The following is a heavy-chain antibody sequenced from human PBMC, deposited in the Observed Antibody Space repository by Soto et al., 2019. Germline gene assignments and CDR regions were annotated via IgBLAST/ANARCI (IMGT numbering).Heavy chain of an antibody. D-gene: IGHD3-22*01. V-gene: IGHV2-5*02. Sequence: QITSKESGPTLVKPTQTLTLTCTFSGFSLSTSGVSVGWIRQPPGKALEWLALIYWDDDKRYSPSLKRRLTITKDTSKNQVVLTMTNMDPVDTATYYCAHKGKNYYDGSGYEYYFDYWGQGTLVTVSS. CDR1: GFSLSTSGVS. J-gene: IGHJ4*02. CDR2: IYWDDDK. CDR3: AHKGKNYYDGSGYEYYFDY.